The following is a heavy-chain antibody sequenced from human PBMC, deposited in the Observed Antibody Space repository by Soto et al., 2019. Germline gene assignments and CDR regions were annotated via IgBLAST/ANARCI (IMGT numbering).Heavy chain of an antibody. CDR1: GYTFTSYA. J-gene: IGHJ6*02. CDR2: INAGNGNT. V-gene: IGHV1-3*01. CDR3: ARDRVVLMVYPGYYHGLDV. Sequence: ASVKVSCKASGYTFTSYAMHWVRQAPGQRLEWMGWINAGNGNTKYSQKFQGRVTITRDTSASTVYMELSSLRSEDTAVYYCARDRVVLMVYPGYYHGLDVWGQGTTVTVSS. D-gene: IGHD2-8*01.